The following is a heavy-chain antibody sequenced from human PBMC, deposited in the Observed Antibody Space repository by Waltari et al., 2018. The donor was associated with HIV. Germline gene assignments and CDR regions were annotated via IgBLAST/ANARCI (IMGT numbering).Heavy chain of an antibody. J-gene: IGHJ4*02. Sequence: QVQLQQWGAGLLKPSETLSLTCAVYGGSFGGYYWSWLRQPPGKGLEWIGEINHSGSTNYNPSRKSRVTISVDTSKNQFSLKLSSVTAADTAVYYCARAQYYDFWSGYLWGQGTLVTVSS. CDR1: GGSFGGYY. V-gene: IGHV4-34*01. CDR2: INHSGST. CDR3: ARAQYYDFWSGYL. D-gene: IGHD3-3*01.